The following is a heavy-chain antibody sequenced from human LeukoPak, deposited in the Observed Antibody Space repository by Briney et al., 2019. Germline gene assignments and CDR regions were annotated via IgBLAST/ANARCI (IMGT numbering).Heavy chain of an antibody. V-gene: IGHV4-34*01. CDR2: INHSGST. J-gene: IGHJ4*02. CDR1: GGSFSGYY. D-gene: IGHD2-15*01. Sequence: PSETLSLTCAVYGGSFSGYYWSWIRQPPGKGLEWIGEINHSGSTNYNPSLKSRVTISVDTSKNQFSPKLSSVTAADTAVYYCASGYCSGGSCYYYFDYWGQGTLVTVSS. CDR3: ASGYCSGGSCYYYFDY.